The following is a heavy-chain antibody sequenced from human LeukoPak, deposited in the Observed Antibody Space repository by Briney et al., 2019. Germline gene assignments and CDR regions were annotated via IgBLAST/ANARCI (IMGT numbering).Heavy chain of an antibody. Sequence: GGSLRLSCAASGFTFSSYSMNWVRQAPGKGLEWVSYISSSISVIYYADSVKGRFTISRDNAKNSLYLQMNSLRDEDTAVYYCARDQYSGHWYYALDIWGQGTMVTVSS. CDR3: ARDQYSGHWYYALDI. D-gene: IGHD6-19*01. V-gene: IGHV3-48*02. CDR2: ISSSISVI. CDR1: GFTFSSYS. J-gene: IGHJ3*02.